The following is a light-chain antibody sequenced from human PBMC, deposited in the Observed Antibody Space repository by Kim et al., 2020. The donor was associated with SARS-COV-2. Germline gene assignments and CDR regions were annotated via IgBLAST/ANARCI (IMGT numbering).Light chain of an antibody. CDR3: QQRSRWPRT. J-gene: IGKJ2*01. CDR2: EAS. CDR1: QSVSSH. V-gene: IGKV3-11*01. Sequence: EIVLTQSPATLSLSPGERAILSCRASQSVSSHLVWYQQKPGQAPRLLIYEASTRATGIPPRFSGSGSGTDFTLTISSLEAEDFAVYHCQQRSRWPRTFGQGTKLEIK.